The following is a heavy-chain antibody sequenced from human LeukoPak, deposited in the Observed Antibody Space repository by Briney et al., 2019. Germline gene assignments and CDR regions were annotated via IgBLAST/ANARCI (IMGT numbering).Heavy chain of an antibody. D-gene: IGHD6-19*01. Sequence: ASVKVSCKASGGTFSSYAISWVRQAPGQGLEWMGRIIPILGIANYAQKFQGRVTITADKSTSTAYMELSSLRSEDTAVYYRASGARIAVAGSGDYWGQGTLVTVSS. CDR1: GGTFSSYA. V-gene: IGHV1-69*04. J-gene: IGHJ4*02. CDR3: ASGARIAVAGSGDY. CDR2: IIPILGIA.